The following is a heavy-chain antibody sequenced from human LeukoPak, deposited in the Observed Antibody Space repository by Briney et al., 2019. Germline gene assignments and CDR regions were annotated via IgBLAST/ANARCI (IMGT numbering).Heavy chain of an antibody. J-gene: IGHJ4*02. CDR3: ARDRSYYYDSSGYLDY. V-gene: IGHV1-18*01. D-gene: IGHD3-22*01. Sequence: ASVKVSCKASGYTFTSYGISWVRQAPGQGLEWMGWISAHNGNTNYAQKLQGRVTMTTDTSTSTAYMELRSLRSDDTAVYYCARDRSYYYDSSGYLDYWGQGTLVTVSS. CDR1: GYTFTSYG. CDR2: ISAHNGNT.